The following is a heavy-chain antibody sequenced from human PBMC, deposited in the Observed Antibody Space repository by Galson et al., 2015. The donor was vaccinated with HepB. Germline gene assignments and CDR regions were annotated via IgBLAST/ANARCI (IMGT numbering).Heavy chain of an antibody. Sequence: SVKVSCKASGYTFTSYGISWVRQAPGQGLEWMGWISAYNGNTNYAQKLPGRVTMTTDTSTSTAYMELRRLRSDDTAVYYCARDVNGSDVVVTAPRPTGHLDYWGQGTLVTVSS. CDR2: ISAYNGNT. V-gene: IGHV1-18*01. CDR3: ARDVNGSDVVVTAPRPTGHLDY. D-gene: IGHD2-21*02. CDR1: GYTFTSYG. J-gene: IGHJ4*02.